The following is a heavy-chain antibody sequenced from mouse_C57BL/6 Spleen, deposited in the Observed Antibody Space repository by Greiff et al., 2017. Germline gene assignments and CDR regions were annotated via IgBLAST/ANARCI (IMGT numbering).Heavy chain of an antibody. D-gene: IGHD1-1*01. CDR3: ARWGYYGSSYKGDYFDY. J-gene: IGHJ2*01. CDR1: GYTFTSYW. Sequence: QVQLQQPGAELVKPGASVKLSCKASGYTFTSYWMHWVKQRPGQGLEWIGMIHPNSGSTNYNEKFKSKATLTVDKSSRTAYMQLSSLTSEDSAVYYCARWGYYGSSYKGDYFDYWGQGTTLTVSS. CDR2: IHPNSGST. V-gene: IGHV1-64*01.